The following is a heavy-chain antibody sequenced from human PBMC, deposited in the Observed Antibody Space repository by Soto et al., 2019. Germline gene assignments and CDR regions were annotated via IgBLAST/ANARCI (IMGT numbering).Heavy chain of an antibody. CDR1: GFTFSSYA. Sequence: LRLSCAASGFTFSSYAMSWVRQAPGKGLEWVSAISGSGGSTYYADSVEGRFTISRDNSKNTLYLQMNSLRAEDTAVYYCANRDLVSSAFDIWGQGTMVTVSS. J-gene: IGHJ3*02. D-gene: IGHD2-8*01. CDR2: ISGSGGST. V-gene: IGHV3-23*01. CDR3: ANRDLVSSAFDI.